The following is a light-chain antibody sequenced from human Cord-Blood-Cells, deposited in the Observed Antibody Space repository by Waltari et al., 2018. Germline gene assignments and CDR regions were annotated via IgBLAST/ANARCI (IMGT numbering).Light chain of an antibody. CDR2: LGS. CDR1: QSLLHSNGYNY. CDR3: MQALQTPYT. J-gene: IGKJ2*01. Sequence: DIVMTQSPLSLPVTPGEPASIPCRSSQSLLHSNGYNYLDWYLQQPGQSPQLLTYLGSNRAAGVPDRFSGSGSGTDFTLKISRVEAEDVGVYYCMQALQTPYTFGQGTKLEIK. V-gene: IGKV2-28*01.